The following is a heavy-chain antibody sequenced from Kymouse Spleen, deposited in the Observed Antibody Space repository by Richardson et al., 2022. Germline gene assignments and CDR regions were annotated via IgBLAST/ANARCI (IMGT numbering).Heavy chain of an antibody. CDR3: ARGITMVRGVPGNYFDY. D-gene: IGHD3-10*01. J-gene: IGHJ4*02. Sequence: QVQLQESGPGLVKPSETLSLTCTVSGGSVSSGSYYWSWIRQPPGKGLEWIGYIYYSGSTNYNPSLKSRVTISVDTSKNQFSLKLSSVTAADTAVYYCARGITMVRGVPGNYFDYWGQGTLVTVSS. V-gene: IGHV4-61*01. CDR1: GGSVSSGSYY. CDR2: IYYSGST.